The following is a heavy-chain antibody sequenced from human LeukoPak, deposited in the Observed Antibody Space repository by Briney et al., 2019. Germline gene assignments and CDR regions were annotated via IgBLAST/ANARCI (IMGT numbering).Heavy chain of an antibody. CDR2: ISSSGSTI. J-gene: IGHJ6*02. Sequence: GRSLRLSCAASGFTFSSYGMHWVRQAPGKGLEWVSYISSSGSTIYYADSVKGRFTISRDNAKNSLYLQMNSLRAEDTAVYYCARDVVVPAAMRNKYYYYGMDVWGQGTTVTVSS. CDR3: ARDVVVPAAMRNKYYYYGMDV. D-gene: IGHD2-2*01. CDR1: GFTFSSYG. V-gene: IGHV3-48*04.